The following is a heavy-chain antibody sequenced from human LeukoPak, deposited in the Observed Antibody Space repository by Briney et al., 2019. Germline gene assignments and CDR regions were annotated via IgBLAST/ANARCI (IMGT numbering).Heavy chain of an antibody. CDR2: IGRQGDSDAT. CDR3: AGDYNFLTGLNY. D-gene: IGHD3-9*01. V-gene: IGHV3-73*01. Sequence: GGSLRLSCAASGLTFSGSGIHWVRQASGKGLEWLGRIGRQGDSDATRYAASLKGKFTISRVDSRNTAYLQMNSLKTEDTAVYSCAGDYNFLTGLNYWGQGTLVTVSS. CDR1: GLTFSGSG. J-gene: IGHJ4*02.